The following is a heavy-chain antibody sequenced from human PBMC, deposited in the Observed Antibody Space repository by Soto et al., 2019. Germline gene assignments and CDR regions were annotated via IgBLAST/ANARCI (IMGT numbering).Heavy chain of an antibody. J-gene: IGHJ4*02. CDR3: AKDASIVGATNFDY. Sequence: GGSLRLSCAASGFTFSGYGMHWVRQAPGKGLEWVAVISYDGSNKYYADSVKGRFTISRDNSKNTLYLQMNSLRAEDTAVYYCAKDASIVGATNFDYWGQGTLVTVSS. V-gene: IGHV3-30*18. CDR2: ISYDGSNK. CDR1: GFTFSGYG. D-gene: IGHD1-26*01.